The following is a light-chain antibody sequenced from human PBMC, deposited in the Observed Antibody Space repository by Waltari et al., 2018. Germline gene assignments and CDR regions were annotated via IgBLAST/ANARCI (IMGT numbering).Light chain of an antibody. CDR1: RSHIGAGYD. Sequence: QSVLTQPPSVSGATGQRVTISCTGSRSHIGAGYDVHWYQQLPGTAPKLLIYGNSNRPSGVPDRFSGSKSGTSASLAITGLQAEDEADYYCQSYDSSLSGGVFGGGTKLTVL. J-gene: IGLJ2*01. CDR3: QSYDSSLSGGV. CDR2: GNS. V-gene: IGLV1-40*01.